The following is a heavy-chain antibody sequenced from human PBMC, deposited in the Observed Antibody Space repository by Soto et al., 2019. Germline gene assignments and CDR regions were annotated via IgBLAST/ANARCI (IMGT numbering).Heavy chain of an antibody. J-gene: IGHJ4*02. V-gene: IGHV1-69*06. D-gene: IGHD5-12*01. Sequence: SVKVSCKASGGTFSSYAISWVRQAPGQGLEWMGGIIPIFGTANYAQKFQGRVTITADKSTSTAYMELSSLRSEDTAVYYCVQMATTQSHFDYWGQGTLVTVSS. CDR3: VQMATTQSHFDY. CDR1: GGTFSSYA. CDR2: IIPIFGTA.